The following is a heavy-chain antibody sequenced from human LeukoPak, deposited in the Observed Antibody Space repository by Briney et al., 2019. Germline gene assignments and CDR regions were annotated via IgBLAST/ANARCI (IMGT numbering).Heavy chain of an antibody. CDR2: ISHDGSKV. J-gene: IGHJ4*02. Sequence: GKSLRLSCAASGFTFSTYGMHWVRQAPGKGLEWVTFISHDGSKVFYIDSVKGRFTISRDNSKNTLYLQMNSLRPEDTAVYFCAKDSSRFGELLSSFDYWGQGTLLTVSS. CDR1: GFTFSTYG. CDR3: AKDSSRFGELLSSFDY. D-gene: IGHD3-10*01. V-gene: IGHV3-30*18.